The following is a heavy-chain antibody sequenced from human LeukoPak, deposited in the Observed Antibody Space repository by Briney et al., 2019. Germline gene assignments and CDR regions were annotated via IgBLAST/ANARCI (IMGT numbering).Heavy chain of an antibody. V-gene: IGHV3-48*03. CDR3: ARAILSGWYFDY. D-gene: IGHD3-10*01. CDR2: ISSSGSTI. CDR1: GFTFSSYE. J-gene: IGHJ4*02. Sequence: GGSLRLSCAASGFTFSSYEMNWVRQAPGKGLEWVSYISSSGSTIYYADSVKGRFTISRDNAKNSLYLQMNSLRAEDTAVYYCARAILSGWYFDYWGQGTLVTVSS.